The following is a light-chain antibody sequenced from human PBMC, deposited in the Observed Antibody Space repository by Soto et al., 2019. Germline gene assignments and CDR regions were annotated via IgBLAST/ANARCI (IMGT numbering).Light chain of an antibody. Sequence: QSVLTQPPSASGTPGQRVTISCSGSYSNIGSKPVNWYQQFPGTAPKLLIYSNNQRPSGVPDRFSGSKSGTSASLAISGLQSEDEADYDCAAWDDSLNVYVFGTGTKLTVL. J-gene: IGLJ1*01. CDR1: YSNIGSKP. CDR3: AAWDDSLNVYV. CDR2: SNN. V-gene: IGLV1-44*01.